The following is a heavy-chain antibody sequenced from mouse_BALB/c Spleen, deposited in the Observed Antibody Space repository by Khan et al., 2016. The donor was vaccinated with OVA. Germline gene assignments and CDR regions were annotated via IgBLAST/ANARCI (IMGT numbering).Heavy chain of an antibody. V-gene: IGHV1S132*01. D-gene: IGHD3-2*02. CDR2: IYPGTDNS. J-gene: IGHJ2*01. CDR1: GYTFTSYW. CDR3: AREEALYHIDH. Sequence: QIQLVQSGAELVRPGASVKLSCKTSGYTFTSYWIHWVKQRSGQGLEWIARIYPGTDNSYYNEKFKDKATLTADKSSSTAYMQLSSLKSEDSDVYFCAREEALYHIDHWGQGTTLTVSS.